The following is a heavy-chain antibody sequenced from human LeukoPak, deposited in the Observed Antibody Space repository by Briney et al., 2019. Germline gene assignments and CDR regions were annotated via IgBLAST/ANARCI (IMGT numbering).Heavy chain of an antibody. CDR3: AKDGYSSSWLFDY. Sequence: PGGSLRLSCAASGFTFSSYSMNWVRQAPGKGLEWVSYISSSSSTIYYADSVKGRFTISRDNSKNTLYLQMNSLRAEDTAVYYCAKDGYSSSWLFDYWGQGTLVTVSS. D-gene: IGHD6-13*01. V-gene: IGHV3-48*01. J-gene: IGHJ4*02. CDR1: GFTFSSYS. CDR2: ISSSSSTI.